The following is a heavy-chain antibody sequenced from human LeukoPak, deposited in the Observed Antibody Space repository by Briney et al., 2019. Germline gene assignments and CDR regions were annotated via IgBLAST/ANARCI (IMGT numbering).Heavy chain of an antibody. CDR2: MNSNSGNT. CDR3: ARWSTGHSSIWPYYYYYMDV. D-gene: IGHD6-13*01. Sequence: ASVKVSCKASGYTFTSYDINWVRQATGQGLEWMGWMNSNSGNTGYAQKFQGRVTMTRNTSISTAYMELSSLRSQDTAVYYCARWSTGHSSIWPYYYYYMDVWGKGTTVTVSS. V-gene: IGHV1-8*01. J-gene: IGHJ6*03. CDR1: GYTFTSYD.